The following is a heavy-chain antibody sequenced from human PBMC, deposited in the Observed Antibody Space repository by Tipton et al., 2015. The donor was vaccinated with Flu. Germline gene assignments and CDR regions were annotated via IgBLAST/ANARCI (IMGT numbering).Heavy chain of an antibody. CDR3: ARGSGEINIYLDS. D-gene: IGHD6-19*01. J-gene: IGHJ4*02. Sequence: TLSLTCAVSGGSISRGSYYWNWIRQPAGKGLEWIGRIYTNENTNSNPSLKSRAAISVDTSKNQFSLKLSSLTAADTAVYYCARGSGEINIYLDSWGQGTVVTVSS. CDR2: IYTNENT. V-gene: IGHV4-61*02. CDR1: GGSISRGSYY.